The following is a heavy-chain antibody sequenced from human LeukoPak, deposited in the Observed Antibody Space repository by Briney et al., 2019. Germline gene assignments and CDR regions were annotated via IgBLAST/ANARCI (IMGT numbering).Heavy chain of an antibody. Sequence: PSETLSLTCTVSGGSISSYFWTWIRQPPGKGLEWIGYIYYIGSTNYNPSLKSRVTVSVDTSKNQFSLRLSSVTAADTAVYYCARTVAATYDAFDIWGQGTMVTVSS. J-gene: IGHJ3*02. D-gene: IGHD2-15*01. CDR3: ARTVAATYDAFDI. CDR2: IYYIGST. CDR1: GGSISSYF. V-gene: IGHV4-59*12.